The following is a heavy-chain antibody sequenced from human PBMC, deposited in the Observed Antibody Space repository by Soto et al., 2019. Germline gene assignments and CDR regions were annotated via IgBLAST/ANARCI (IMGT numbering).Heavy chain of an antibody. CDR2: ISYDGSNK. CDR3: ARRDFYCRGRNCYSGDYAMDV. CDR1: GFTFSSYA. V-gene: IGHV3-30-3*01. Sequence: GGSLRLSCAASGFTFSSYAMHWVRQAPGKGLEWVAVISYDGSNKYYADSVKGRFTISRDNSKNTLYLQMNSLRAEDTAVYYCARRDFYCRGRNCYSGDYAMDVWGQGTTVTVSS. J-gene: IGHJ6*02. D-gene: IGHD2-15*01.